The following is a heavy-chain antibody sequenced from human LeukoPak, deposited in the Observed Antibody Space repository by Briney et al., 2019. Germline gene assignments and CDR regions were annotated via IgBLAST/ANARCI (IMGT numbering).Heavy chain of an antibody. D-gene: IGHD3-3*01. CDR3: AKDTGLRFLEWTGHMDV. V-gene: IGHV3-9*01. CDR2: ISGNSGSI. CDR1: GFTFDDFA. Sequence: GGSLRLSCAASGFTFDDFAMHWVRQAPGKGLEWVSGISGNSGSIDYADSVKGRFTISRDNAENSLYLQMNSLRAEDTALYYCAKDTGLRFLEWTGHMDVWGKGTTVSVSS. J-gene: IGHJ6*03.